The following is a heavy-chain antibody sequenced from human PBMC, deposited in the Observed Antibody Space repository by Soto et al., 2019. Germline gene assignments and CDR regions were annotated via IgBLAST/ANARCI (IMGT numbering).Heavy chain of an antibody. CDR2: ISSSSRHP. CDR1: GFTFSAYY. CDR3: ARAKYYDFRSRYFDY. J-gene: IGHJ4*02. D-gene: IGHD3-3*01. V-gene: IGHV3-11*06. Sequence: GGSLRLSCAASGFTFSAYYMSWIRQAPGQGPEWVSYISSSSRHPNYADYVKGRFTISRDNAKNSLYLQMNSLRAEDTAVYYCARAKYYDFRSRYFDYWGPGTVVTVSS.